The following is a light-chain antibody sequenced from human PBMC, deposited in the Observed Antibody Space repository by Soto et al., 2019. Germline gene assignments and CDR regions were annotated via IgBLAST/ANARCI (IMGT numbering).Light chain of an antibody. CDR1: QSISSW. CDR2: KAS. V-gene: IGKV1-5*03. Sequence: DIQMTQSPSALSAAVGDRVTSTCGASQSISSWLAWYQQKPGKAPKLLIYKASTLKSGVPSRFSGSGSGTEFTLTISSLQPDDFATYYCQHYNSYSEAFGQGTKVDIK. CDR3: QHYNSYSEA. J-gene: IGKJ1*01.